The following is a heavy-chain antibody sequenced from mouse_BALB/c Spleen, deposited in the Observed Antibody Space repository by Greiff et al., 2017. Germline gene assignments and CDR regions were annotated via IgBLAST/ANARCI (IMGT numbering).Heavy chain of an antibody. D-gene: IGHD2-1*01. J-gene: IGHJ1*01. V-gene: IGHV5-6-5*01. CDR2: ISSGGST. Sequence: EVQGVESGGGLVKPGGSLKLSCAASGFTFSSYAMSWVRQTPEKRLEWVASISSGGSTYYPDSVKGRFTISRDNARNILYLQMSSLRSEDTAMYYCARGRGNYVDWYFDVWGAGTTVTVSS. CDR3: ARGRGNYVDWYFDV. CDR1: GFTFSSYA.